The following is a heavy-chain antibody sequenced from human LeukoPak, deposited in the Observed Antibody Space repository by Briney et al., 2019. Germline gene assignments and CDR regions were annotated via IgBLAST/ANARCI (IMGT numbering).Heavy chain of an antibody. D-gene: IGHD4-17*01. CDR1: GYTFTSYA. CDR3: ASQDPTVTTYYYYYGMDV. V-gene: IGHV1-3*01. Sequence: ASVKVSCKASGYTFTSYAMHWVRQAPGQRLEWMGWINAGNGNTKYSQKFQGRVTITRDTSASTAYMELSSLRSEDTAVYYCASQDPTVTTYYYYYGMDVWGQGTLVTVSS. CDR2: INAGNGNT. J-gene: IGHJ6*02.